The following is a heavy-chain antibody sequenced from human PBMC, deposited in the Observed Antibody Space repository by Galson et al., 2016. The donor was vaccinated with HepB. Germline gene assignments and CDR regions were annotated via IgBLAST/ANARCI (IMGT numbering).Heavy chain of an antibody. CDR2: ISPTSST. CDR1: GGAISRYS. CDR3: AKDRGSYPDFGDDYYMDV. J-gene: IGHJ6*03. Sequence: ETLSLTCAVSGGAISRYSWAWIRQPAGKGLEWIGRISPTSSTNYNPSLQSRITMSIDTSKNQFNLNLRTVTAAATAVYYCAKDRGSYPDFGDDYYMDVWGKGTTVTVSS. D-gene: IGHD3/OR15-3a*01. V-gene: IGHV4-4*07.